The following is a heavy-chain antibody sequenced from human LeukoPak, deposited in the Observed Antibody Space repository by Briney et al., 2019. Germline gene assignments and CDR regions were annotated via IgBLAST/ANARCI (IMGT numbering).Heavy chain of an antibody. CDR2: IYYSGST. Sequence: SETLSLTCTVSGGSISSYYWSWIRQPPGKGLEWIGYIYYSGSTNYNPSLKSRVTISVDTSKNQFSLKLSSVTPPATPVYYCARGYDFFVVFDIWGQGKMVTVSS. D-gene: IGHD5-12*01. V-gene: IGHV4-59*01. CDR3: ARGYDFFVVFDI. J-gene: IGHJ3*02. CDR1: GGSISSYY.